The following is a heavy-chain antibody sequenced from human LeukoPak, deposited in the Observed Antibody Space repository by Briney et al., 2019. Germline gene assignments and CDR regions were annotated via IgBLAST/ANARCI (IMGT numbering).Heavy chain of an antibody. Sequence: GVSLRLFCAASGFTFRSYSMNWVRQARGKGLEWVSSISSSSSYIYYADSVKGRFTISRDNAKNSLYLQMNSLRAEDTAVYYCAKDRQYSYGYPVYFEYWGQGTLVTVSS. CDR2: ISSSSSYI. CDR1: GFTFRSYS. J-gene: IGHJ4*02. D-gene: IGHD5-18*01. CDR3: AKDRQYSYGYPVYFEY. V-gene: IGHV3-21*04.